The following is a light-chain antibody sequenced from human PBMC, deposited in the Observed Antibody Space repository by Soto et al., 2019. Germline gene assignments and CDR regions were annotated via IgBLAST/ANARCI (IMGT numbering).Light chain of an antibody. CDR3: QVWDSTSHHYV. Sequence: SYELTQPPSVSVAPGQTARITCGGNNIGSKSVHWYQQKAGQAPVLVVYDDTDRPSGIPERFSGSNSGNTATLAISRVGAGDEADYYCQVWDSTSHHYVFGTGTKVTVL. CDR1: NIGSKS. J-gene: IGLJ1*01. CDR2: DDT. V-gene: IGLV3-21*02.